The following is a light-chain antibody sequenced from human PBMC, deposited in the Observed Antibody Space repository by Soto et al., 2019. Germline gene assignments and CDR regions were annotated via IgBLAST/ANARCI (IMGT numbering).Light chain of an antibody. J-gene: IGLJ1*01. V-gene: IGLV2-14*02. CDR1: SSDVGSQNL. CDR3: TSPTPGSLYV. CDR2: EGT. Sequence: QSALTQPASVSGSPGQSITISCTGTSSDVGSQNLVSWYQQHPGKAPKLMIYEGTKRPSGVSNRFSGSKSGNTASLTISGLQAEDEADYYCTSPTPGSLYVFGTGTKVTVL.